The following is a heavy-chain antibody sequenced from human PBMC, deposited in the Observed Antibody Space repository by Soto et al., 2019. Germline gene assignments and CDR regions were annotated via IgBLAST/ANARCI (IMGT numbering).Heavy chain of an antibody. CDR1: GYTFTSYA. D-gene: IGHD3-3*01. CDR3: ARGGGLRFLEWLPHYYGMDV. Sequence: GASVKVSCKASGYTFTSYAMHWVRQAPGQRLEWMGWINAGNGNTKYSQKFQGRVTITRDTSASTAYMELSSLRAEDTAVYYCARGGGLRFLEWLPHYYGMDVWGQGTTVTVSS. J-gene: IGHJ6*02. V-gene: IGHV1-3*01. CDR2: INAGNGNT.